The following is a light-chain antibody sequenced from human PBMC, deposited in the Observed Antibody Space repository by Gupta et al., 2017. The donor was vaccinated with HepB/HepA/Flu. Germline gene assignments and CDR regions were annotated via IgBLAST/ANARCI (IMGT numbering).Light chain of an antibody. CDR3: SSYTSSSTLSYV. V-gene: IGLV2-14*03. J-gene: IGLJ1*01. CDR2: DVS. Sequence: SALTQPAPVPWSPGTPDTIPCTATSSNVGGYNYVSWYQQHPGQAPKLMIYDVSNRPSGVSNRFSGSKSGNTASLTISGLQAEDEADYYCSSYTSSSTLSYVFGTGTKVTVL. CDR1: SSNVGGYNY.